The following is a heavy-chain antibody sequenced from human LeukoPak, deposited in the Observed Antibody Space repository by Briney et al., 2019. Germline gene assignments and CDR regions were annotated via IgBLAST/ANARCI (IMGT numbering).Heavy chain of an antibody. CDR2: IIPIFGTA. CDR1: GGTYSSYA. J-gene: IGHJ4*02. V-gene: IGHV1-69*05. Sequence: SVKVSCKASGGTYSSYAISWVRQAPGQGLEWMGGIIPIFGTANYAQKFQGRVTITTDESTSTAYMELSSLRSEDTAVYYCATPNGLGSSWYYFDYWGQGTLVTVSS. CDR3: ATPNGLGSSWYYFDY. D-gene: IGHD6-13*01.